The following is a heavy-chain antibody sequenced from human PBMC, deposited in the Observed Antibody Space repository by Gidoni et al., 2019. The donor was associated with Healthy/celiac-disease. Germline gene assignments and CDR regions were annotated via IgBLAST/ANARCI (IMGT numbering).Heavy chain of an antibody. J-gene: IGHJ4*02. CDR2: IYYSGST. CDR3: ARDGYSGYEFDY. V-gene: IGHV4-31*03. D-gene: IGHD5-12*01. CDR1: GGSISSGGYY. Sequence: QVQLQESGLGLVKPSQTLSLTCTVSGGSISSGGYYWSWIRQHPGKGLEWIGYIYYSGSTYYNPSLKSRVTISVDTSKNQFSLKLSSVTAADTAVYYCARDGYSGYEFDYWGQGTLVTVSS.